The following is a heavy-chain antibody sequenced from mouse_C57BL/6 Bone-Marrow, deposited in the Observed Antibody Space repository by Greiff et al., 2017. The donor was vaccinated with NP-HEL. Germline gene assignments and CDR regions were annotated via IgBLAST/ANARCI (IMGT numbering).Heavy chain of an antibody. CDR2: IYPGDGDT. J-gene: IGHJ1*03. D-gene: IGHD2-3*01. Sequence: QVQLQQSGAELVKPGASVKISCKASGYAFSSYWMNWVKQRPGKGLEWIGQIYPGDGDTNYNGKFKGKATLTADKSSSTAYMQLSSLTSEDSAVYFCARWRWLLPWYFDVWGTGTTVTVFS. CDR1: GYAFSSYW. V-gene: IGHV1-80*01. CDR3: ARWRWLLPWYFDV.